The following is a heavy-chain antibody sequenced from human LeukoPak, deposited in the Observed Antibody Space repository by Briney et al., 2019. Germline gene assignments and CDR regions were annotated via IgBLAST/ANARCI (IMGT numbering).Heavy chain of an antibody. D-gene: IGHD2-15*01. J-gene: IGHJ5*02. Sequence: SESLSLTCTVSGGSISSSSYYWGWIRQPPGKGLEWIGSIYYSGSPNYNPSLKSRVTVSVDASENQFSLKLSSVTAADTAVYYCARVDGGYCSGGGCYANRFDPWGQGTLVTVSS. V-gene: IGHV4-39*07. CDR1: GGSISSSSYY. CDR2: IYYSGSP. CDR3: ARVDGGYCSGGGCYANRFDP.